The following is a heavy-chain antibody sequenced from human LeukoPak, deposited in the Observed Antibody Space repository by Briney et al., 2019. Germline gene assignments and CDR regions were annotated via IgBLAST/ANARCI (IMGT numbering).Heavy chain of an antibody. V-gene: IGHV3-21*01. D-gene: IGHD2-2*03. CDR2: ISSSSSYI. Sequence: GGSLRLSCAASGFTFSSYSMNWVRQAPGKGLEWVSSISSSSSYIYYADSVKGRFTISRDNAKNSLYLQMNSLRDEDTAVYYCARDGYCSSTTCYNFDYWGRGTLVTVSS. CDR1: GFTFSSYS. CDR3: ARDGYCSSTTCYNFDY. J-gene: IGHJ4*02.